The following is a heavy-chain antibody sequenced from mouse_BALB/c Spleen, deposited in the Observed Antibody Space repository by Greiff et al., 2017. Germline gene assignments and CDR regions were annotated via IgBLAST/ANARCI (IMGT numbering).Heavy chain of an antibody. CDR3: ARVSYGNCGYFDV. J-gene: IGHJ1*01. CDR2: IWACGST. V-gene: IGHV2-9*02. Sequence: VQVVESGPGLVAPSQSLSITCTVSGFSLTSYGVHWVRQPPGKGLEWLGVIWACGSTNYNSALMSRLSISKDNSKSQVFLKMNSLQTDDTAMYYCARVSYGNCGYFDVWGAGTTVTVSS. D-gene: IGHD2-10*02. CDR1: GFSLTSYG.